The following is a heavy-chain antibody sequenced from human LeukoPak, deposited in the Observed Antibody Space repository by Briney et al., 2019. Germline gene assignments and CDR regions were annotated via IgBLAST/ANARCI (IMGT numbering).Heavy chain of an antibody. V-gene: IGHV4-61*02. CDR1: GGSISSGSYY. J-gene: IGHJ4*02. Sequence: PSQTLSLTCTVSGGSISSGSYYWSWIRQPAGKGLEWIGRIYTSGSTNYNPSLKSRVTISVDTSKNQFSLKLSSVTAADTAVYYCARVFGCSSTRCYGGADYWGQGTLVTVSS. CDR3: ARVFGCSSTRCYGGADY. CDR2: IYTSGST. D-gene: IGHD2-2*01.